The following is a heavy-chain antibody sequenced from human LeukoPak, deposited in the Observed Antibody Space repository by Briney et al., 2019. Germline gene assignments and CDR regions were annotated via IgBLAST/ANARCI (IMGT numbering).Heavy chain of an antibody. CDR1: GYTFTSYA. CDR2: INTNTGNP. Sequence: GASVKVSRKASGYTFTSYAMNWVRQAPGQGLEWMGWINTNTGNPTYAQGFTGRFVFSLDTSVSTAYLQISSLKAEDTAVYYCASRSSWDTSVFVPWGQGTLVTVSS. CDR3: ASRSSWDTSVFVP. V-gene: IGHV7-4-1*02. D-gene: IGHD6-13*01. J-gene: IGHJ5*02.